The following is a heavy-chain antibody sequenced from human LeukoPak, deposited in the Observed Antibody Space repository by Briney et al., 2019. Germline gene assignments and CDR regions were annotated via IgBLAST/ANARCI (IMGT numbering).Heavy chain of an antibody. Sequence: GGSLRLSCAASGLTFSTQAISWVRQAPGKGLEWVSSISDSSSGIYYADSVKGRFTISRDNSKSTLFLDMNSLRVEDTAIYYCANSYYNFWSGFANWGQGTLVSVSS. CDR2: ISDSSSGI. CDR1: GLTFSTQA. J-gene: IGHJ4*02. V-gene: IGHV3-23*01. D-gene: IGHD3-3*01. CDR3: ANSYYNFWSGFAN.